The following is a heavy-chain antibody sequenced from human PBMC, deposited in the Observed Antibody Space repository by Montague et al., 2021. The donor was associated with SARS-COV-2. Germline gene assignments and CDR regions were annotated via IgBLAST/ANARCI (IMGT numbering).Heavy chain of an antibody. CDR1: GASISSYY. J-gene: IGHJ4*02. V-gene: IGHV4-59*01. CDR3: ARAQNTCFIANCVNYFEV. D-gene: IGHD1-1*01. CDR2: VHYTGST. Sequence: SETLSLTCEVSGASISSYYWSWIRQSPGKGLEWIGYVHYTGSTKYTPSLKTRVTLSLDTPKNHFSLKLRSVTAADTAIYYCARAQNTCFIANCVNYFEVWGLGALVTVSS.